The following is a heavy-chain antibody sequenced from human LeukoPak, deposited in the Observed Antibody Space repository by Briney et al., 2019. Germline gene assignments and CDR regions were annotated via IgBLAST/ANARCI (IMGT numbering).Heavy chain of an antibody. CDR1: GGSISSGSYY. D-gene: IGHD1-7*01. J-gene: IGHJ5*02. CDR3: ARDTPLYNWNYKFDP. Sequence: SETLSLTCTVSGGSISSGSYYWSWIRQPAGKGLEWIGRIYTSGSTNYNPSLKSRVTISVDTSKNQFSLKLSSVTAADTAVYYCARDTPLYNWNYKFDPWGQGTLVTVSS. CDR2: IYTSGST. V-gene: IGHV4-61*02.